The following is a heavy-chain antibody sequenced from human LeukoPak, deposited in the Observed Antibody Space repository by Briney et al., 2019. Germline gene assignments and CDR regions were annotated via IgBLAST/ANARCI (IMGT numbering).Heavy chain of an antibody. CDR2: IWYDGSNK. CDR3: AKDRTDYCSSTSCYVD. J-gene: IGHJ4*02. CDR1: GFTFSSYS. Sequence: GGPLRLSCAASGFTFSSYSMNWVRQAPGKGLEWVAVIWYDGSNKYYADSVKGRFTISRDKTKNTLYLQMNSLRAEDTAVYYCAKDRTDYCSSTSCYVDWGQGTLVTVSS. D-gene: IGHD2-2*01. V-gene: IGHV3-33*03.